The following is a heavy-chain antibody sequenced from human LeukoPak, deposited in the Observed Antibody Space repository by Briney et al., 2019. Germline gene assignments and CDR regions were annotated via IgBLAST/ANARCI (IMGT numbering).Heavy chain of an antibody. CDR2: IYYSGST. D-gene: IGHD3-22*01. Sequence: SETLPLTCTVSGGSISSSSYYWGWIRQPPGKGLEWIGSIYYSGSTYYNPSLKSRVAISVDTSKNQFSLKLSSVTAADTAVYYCARVGGSSGYYSLKRFDYWGQGTLVTVSS. J-gene: IGHJ4*02. CDR3: ARVGGSSGYYSLKRFDY. CDR1: GGSISSSSYY. V-gene: IGHV4-39*07.